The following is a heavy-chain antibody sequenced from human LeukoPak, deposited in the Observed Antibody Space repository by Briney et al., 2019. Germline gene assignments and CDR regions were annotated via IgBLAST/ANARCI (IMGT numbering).Heavy chain of an antibody. CDR2: MNPNSGNT. J-gene: IGHJ6*03. Sequence: ASVTVSCKASGYTFTSYDINWVRQATGQGLEWMGWMNPNSGNTGYGQKFQGRVTMTRDTSISTAYMELSRLRSDDTAVYYCARAYYYYYMDVWGKGTTVTVSS. CDR3: ARAYYYYYMDV. V-gene: IGHV1-8*01. CDR1: GYTFTSYD.